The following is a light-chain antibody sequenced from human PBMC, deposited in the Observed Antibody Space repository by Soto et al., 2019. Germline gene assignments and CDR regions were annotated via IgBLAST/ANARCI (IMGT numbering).Light chain of an antibody. Sequence: EVVLAQSPVTLSVSPGDGTALSCRASQSVGNNLAWYQQKPGQAPRLLVYGASTRATGVPARFSGSGSGTEFTLTIRSLGSEEFAVYFCQQYNKWTLTFRQGTKVEIK. J-gene: IGKJ1*01. CDR1: QSVGNN. V-gene: IGKV3-15*01. CDR3: QQYNKWTLT. CDR2: GAS.